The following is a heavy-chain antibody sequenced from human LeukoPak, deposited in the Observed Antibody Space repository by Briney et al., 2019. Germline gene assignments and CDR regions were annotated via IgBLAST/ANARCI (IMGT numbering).Heavy chain of an antibody. J-gene: IGHJ4*02. CDR2: TSGSGRDK. D-gene: IGHD3-10*01. CDR3: AKDPGANSYGSFDN. V-gene: IGHV3-23*01. CDR1: GFTFSTYA. Sequence: PGGSLRLSCAASGFTFSTYAMTWVRQAPGKGLEWVSSTSGSGRDKYYADSVKGRFTISRDNSKNTLYLQMNSLRAEDTAIYYCAKDPGANSYGSFDNWGQGTLVTVSS.